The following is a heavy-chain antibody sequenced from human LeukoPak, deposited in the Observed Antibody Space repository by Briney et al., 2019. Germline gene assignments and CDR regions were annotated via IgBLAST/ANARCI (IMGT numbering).Heavy chain of an antibody. Sequence: GGSLRLSCAASGFTVSSNYMSWVRQAPGKGLEWVSVIYSGGSTYYADSVKGRFTISRDNSKKTLYLQMNSLRAEDTAVYYCARMNVVGAIDYWGQGTLVTVSS. CDR2: IYSGGST. CDR1: GFTVSSNY. V-gene: IGHV3-53*01. D-gene: IGHD1-26*01. CDR3: ARMNVVGAIDY. J-gene: IGHJ4*02.